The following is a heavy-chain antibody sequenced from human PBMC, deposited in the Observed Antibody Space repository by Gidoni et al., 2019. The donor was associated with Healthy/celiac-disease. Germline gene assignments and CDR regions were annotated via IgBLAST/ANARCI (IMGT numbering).Heavy chain of an antibody. CDR2: ISYDGSNK. CDR1: GLPFSSYG. V-gene: IGHV3-30*18. J-gene: IGHJ4*02. CDR3: AKDDYGGNNFDY. Sequence: QVPLVESGGGVVQPGRSLRLHCAASGLPFSSYGLHWVRQAPGKGLEWVAVISYDGSNKYYADSVKGRFTISRDNSKNKLYLQMNSRRAEDTAVYYCAKDDYGGNNFDYWGQGTLVTVSS. D-gene: IGHD4-17*01.